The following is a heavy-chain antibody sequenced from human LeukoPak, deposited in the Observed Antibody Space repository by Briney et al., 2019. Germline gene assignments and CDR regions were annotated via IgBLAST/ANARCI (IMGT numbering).Heavy chain of an antibody. CDR1: GYTFTGYY. D-gene: IGHD3-10*01. Sequence: ASVKVSCKASGYTFTGYYMHWVRQAPGQGLEWMGWINPNSGGTNYAQKFQGRVTMTRDTSISTAYMELSRLRSDDTAVYYCAREGITTVRATKGNWFDPWGQGTLVTVSS. CDR3: AREGITTVRATKGNWFDP. V-gene: IGHV1-2*02. CDR2: INPNSGGT. J-gene: IGHJ5*02.